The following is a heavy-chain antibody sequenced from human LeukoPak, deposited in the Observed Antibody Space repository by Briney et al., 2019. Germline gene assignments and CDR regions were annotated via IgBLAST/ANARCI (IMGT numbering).Heavy chain of an antibody. CDR3: ARGVPGYSSSWFDD. D-gene: IGHD6-13*01. J-gene: IGHJ4*02. Sequence: PGGSLRLSCAASGFTFSTYWMHWVRQVPGKGLVWVSRIKSDGRTTSYAGSVKGRFTISRDNARNTLYLQMNSLRAEDTAVYYCARGVPGYSSSWFDDWGQGTLVTVSS. V-gene: IGHV3-74*01. CDR2: IKSDGRTT. CDR1: GFTFSTYW.